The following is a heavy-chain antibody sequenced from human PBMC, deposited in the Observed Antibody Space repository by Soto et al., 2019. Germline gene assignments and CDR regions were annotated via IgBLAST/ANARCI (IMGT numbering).Heavy chain of an antibody. J-gene: IGHJ4*02. CDR1: GGSISSYY. Sequence: PSGTLSLTCTVSGGSISSYYWSWIRQPPGKGLEWIGYIYYSGSTNYNPSLKSRVTISVNTSKNQFSLKLSSVTAADTAVYYCASVAGTVDYWGQGTLVTVSS. CDR3: ASVAGTVDY. CDR2: IYYSGST. D-gene: IGHD6-19*01. V-gene: IGHV4-59*01.